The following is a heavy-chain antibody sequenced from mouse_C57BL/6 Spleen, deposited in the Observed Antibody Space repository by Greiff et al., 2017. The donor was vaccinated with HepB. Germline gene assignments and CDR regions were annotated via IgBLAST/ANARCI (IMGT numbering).Heavy chain of an antibody. CDR2: IDPSDSYT. Sequence: QVQLQQSGAELVMPGASVKLSCKASGYTFTSYWMHWVKQRPGQGLEWIGEIDPSDSYTNYNQKFKGKSTLTVDKSSSTAYMQLSSLTSEDSAVYYCARGGWDRGFDYWGQGTTLTVSS. CDR1: GYTFTSYW. J-gene: IGHJ2*01. D-gene: IGHD3-3*01. CDR3: ARGGWDRGFDY. V-gene: IGHV1-69*01.